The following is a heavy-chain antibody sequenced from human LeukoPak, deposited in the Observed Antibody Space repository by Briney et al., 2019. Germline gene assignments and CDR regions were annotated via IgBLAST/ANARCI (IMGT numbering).Heavy chain of an antibody. J-gene: IGHJ4*02. V-gene: IGHV5-51*01. CDR2: IYPGDSDT. Sequence: GESLKISCKGSGYTFATYWIGGVRQMPGKGLEWMGIIYPGDSDTSYNLSFQGHVTISADKSITTAYLQWRSLKASDTAMYYCARHVVPYSSGLTGFDYWGQGTLVTVSS. D-gene: IGHD6-19*01. CDR1: GYTFATYW. CDR3: ARHVVPYSSGLTGFDY.